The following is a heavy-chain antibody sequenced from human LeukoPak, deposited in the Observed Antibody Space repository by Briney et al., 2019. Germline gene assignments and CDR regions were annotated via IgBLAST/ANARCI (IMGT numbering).Heavy chain of an antibody. CDR1: GFTFSSYA. Sequence: PGGSLRLSCAASGFTFSSYAMSWVRQAPGKGLEWVSVISGGGGTTYYADSVKGRFTISRDNSKNTLYLQMNSLRAEDTAIYFCAKLNGGSCSSVYGYWGQGTLVSVS. J-gene: IGHJ4*02. CDR3: AKLNGGSCSSVYGY. D-gene: IGHD2-15*01. CDR2: ISGGGGTT. V-gene: IGHV3-23*01.